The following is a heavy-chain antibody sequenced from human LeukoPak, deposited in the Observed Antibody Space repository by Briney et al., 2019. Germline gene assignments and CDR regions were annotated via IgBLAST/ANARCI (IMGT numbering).Heavy chain of an antibody. CDR2: FDPEDGET. V-gene: IGHV1-24*01. CDR1: GYTLTKLS. D-gene: IGHD3-3*01. Sequence: ASVKVSCKVSGYTLTKLSMHWVRQAPGKGLEWMGGFDPEDGETIYAQKFQGRVTMTEDTSTDTAYMELSSLRSEDTAVYYCATPFYDFWSGYQSDNWFDPWGQGTLVTVSS. J-gene: IGHJ5*02. CDR3: ATPFYDFWSGYQSDNWFDP.